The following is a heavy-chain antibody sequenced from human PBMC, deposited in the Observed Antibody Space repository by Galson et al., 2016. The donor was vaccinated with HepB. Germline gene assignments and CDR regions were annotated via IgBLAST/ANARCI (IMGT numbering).Heavy chain of an antibody. CDR1: GFTFSSFG. V-gene: IGHV3-33*01. J-gene: IGHJ4*02. Sequence: SLRLSCAASGFTFSSFGMNWVRQAPGKGLEWVAVIWYDGNNKYYADSVKGRFTISRDNSKNTLYLQMNSLRAEDTAEYFCARESYSGSGNYQDYWGQGTLVTVSA. D-gene: IGHD3-10*01. CDR2: IWYDGNNK. CDR3: ARESYSGSGNYQDY.